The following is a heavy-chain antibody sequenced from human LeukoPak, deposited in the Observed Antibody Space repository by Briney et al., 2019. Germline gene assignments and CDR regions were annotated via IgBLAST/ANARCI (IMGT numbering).Heavy chain of an antibody. D-gene: IGHD3-10*01. CDR1: GFTFSSYG. V-gene: IGHV3-30*02. CDR2: IRYDGSNK. CDR3: AKATVVRGVDVSYYYYGMDV. Sequence: GGSLRLSCAASGFTFSSYGMHWVRQAPGKGLEWVAFIRYDGSNKYYADSVKGRFTISRDNSKNTLYLQMNSLRAEDTAVYYCAKATVVRGVDVSYYYYGMDVWGQGTTVTVSS. J-gene: IGHJ6*02.